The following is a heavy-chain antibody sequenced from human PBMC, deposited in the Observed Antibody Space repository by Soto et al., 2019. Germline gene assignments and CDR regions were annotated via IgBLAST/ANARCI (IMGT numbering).Heavy chain of an antibody. CDR3: ARDGLGAYTYGSYYFGY. D-gene: IGHD5-18*01. CDR1: GFTFSNYA. V-gene: IGHV3-23*01. CDR2: ISTSGGST. J-gene: IGHJ4*02. Sequence: EVQLLESGGGLVQPGGSLRLSCAASGFTFSNYAMSWVRQAPGKGLEWVSTISTSGGSTYSADSVKGRFTISRDNSKNTLYLQMNSLGAEDTAVYYCARDGLGAYTYGSYYFGYWGQGTLVTVSS.